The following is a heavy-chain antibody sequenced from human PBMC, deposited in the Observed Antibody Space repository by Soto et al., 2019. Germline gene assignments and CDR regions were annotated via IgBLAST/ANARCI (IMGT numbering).Heavy chain of an antibody. CDR3: AKDSQAVAADY. J-gene: IGHJ4*02. Sequence: GGSLRLSCAASGFTFSSYGMHWVRQAPGKGLEWVAVISYDGSNKYYADSVKGRFTISRDNSKNTLYLQMNSLRAEDTAAYYCAKDSQAVAADYWGQGTLVTVSS. V-gene: IGHV3-30*18. CDR2: ISYDGSNK. D-gene: IGHD6-19*01. CDR1: GFTFSSYG.